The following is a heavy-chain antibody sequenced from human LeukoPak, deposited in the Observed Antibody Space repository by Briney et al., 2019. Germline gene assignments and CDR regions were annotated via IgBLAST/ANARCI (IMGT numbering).Heavy chain of an antibody. J-gene: IGHJ5*02. Sequence: ASVKVSCKASGYTFTSYGISWVRQAPGQGLEWMGWISAYNGNTNYAQTLQGRVTMTTDTSTSTAYMELRSLRSDDTAVYYCARAGTSSFYCSSTSCPPYNWFDPWGQGTLVTVSS. D-gene: IGHD2-2*01. CDR2: ISAYNGNT. CDR1: GYTFTSYG. V-gene: IGHV1-18*01. CDR3: ARAGTSSFYCSSTSCPPYNWFDP.